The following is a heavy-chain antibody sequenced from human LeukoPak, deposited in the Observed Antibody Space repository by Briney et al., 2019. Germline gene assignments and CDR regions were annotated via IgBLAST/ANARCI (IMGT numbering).Heavy chain of an antibody. J-gene: IGHJ3*01. CDR3: ARLLDNYICGDPHTCDV. D-gene: IGHD2-21*01. V-gene: IGHV4-59*11. Sequence: SETLSLTCTVSGGSLFGHYWSWIRQPPGKRLEWIGYVSYTGRTKYNPSLQSRVTISIDTSKSQFSLKLTSVTSADTAVYSCARLLDNYICGDPHTCDVWGQGTTVIVSS. CDR1: GGSLFGHY. CDR2: VSYTGRT.